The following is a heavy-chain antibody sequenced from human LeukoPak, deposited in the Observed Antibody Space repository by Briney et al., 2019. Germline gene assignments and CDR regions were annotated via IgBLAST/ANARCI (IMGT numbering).Heavy chain of an antibody. J-gene: IGHJ4*02. V-gene: IGHV3-23*01. CDR3: AKDFDF. CDR1: GFPFHMYA. CDR2: ISGSGGST. Sequence: GGSLRLSCAASGFPFHMYAMIWVRQAPGKGLEWVSVISGSGGSTYYADSVKGRFTISRDNSKNTVYLQMNSLRAEDTAVYYCAKDFDFWGQGTLVTVSS.